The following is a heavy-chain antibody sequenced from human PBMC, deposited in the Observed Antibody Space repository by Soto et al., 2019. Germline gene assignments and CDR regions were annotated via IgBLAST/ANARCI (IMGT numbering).Heavy chain of an antibody. D-gene: IGHD3-22*01. CDR2: IKSDGSST. CDR3: ARASYYDSSGYYFDY. J-gene: IGHJ4*02. Sequence: PGGSLRLSCAASGFTFSGYWMHWVRQAPGKGLVWVSRIKSDGSSTTYADSVKGRFTISRDNAKNTLYLQMNSLRAEDTAVYYCARASYYDSSGYYFDYWGQGTRVTVSS. V-gene: IGHV3-74*01. CDR1: GFTFSGYW.